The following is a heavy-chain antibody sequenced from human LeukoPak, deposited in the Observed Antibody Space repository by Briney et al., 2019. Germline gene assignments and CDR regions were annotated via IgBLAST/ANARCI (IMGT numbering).Heavy chain of an antibody. J-gene: IGHJ4*02. V-gene: IGHV5-51*01. Sequence: GESLKISCKGSGYSFSSYWIGWVRQMPGRGLEWMGIIYPGDSDTRYSPSFQGQVTISADKSTSTAYLQWSSLKASDTAMYYCARRSSGWYQDYWGQGTLVTVSS. CDR3: ARRSSGWYQDY. CDR2: IYPGDSDT. D-gene: IGHD6-19*01. CDR1: GYSFSSYW.